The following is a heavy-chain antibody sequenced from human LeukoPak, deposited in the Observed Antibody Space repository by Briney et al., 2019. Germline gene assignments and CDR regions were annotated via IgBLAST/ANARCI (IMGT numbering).Heavy chain of an antibody. CDR2: ISSSGSTI. CDR1: GFTFSSYE. J-gene: IGHJ4*02. V-gene: IGHV3-48*03. D-gene: IGHD5-18*01. CDR3: ARTWIQLWYFDY. Sequence: GGSLRLSCAASGFTFSSYEMNWVRQAPGKGLEWVSYISSSGSTIYYADSVKGRFTISRDNAKNSLYLQMNSLRAEDTAVYYCARTWIQLWYFDYWGQGTLVTVSS.